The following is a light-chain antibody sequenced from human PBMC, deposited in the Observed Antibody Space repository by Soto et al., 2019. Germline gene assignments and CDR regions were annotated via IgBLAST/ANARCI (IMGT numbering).Light chain of an antibody. CDR2: AAS. CDR3: QQSYSTPPWT. J-gene: IGKJ1*01. Sequence: GYRVTITCRASQSISSWIAWYQQKPGKAPKLLIYAASNLQSGVPSRFSGSGSGTDFTLTISSLQPEDFATYFCQQSYSTPPWTFGQGTKVDIK. CDR1: QSISSW. V-gene: IGKV1-39*01.